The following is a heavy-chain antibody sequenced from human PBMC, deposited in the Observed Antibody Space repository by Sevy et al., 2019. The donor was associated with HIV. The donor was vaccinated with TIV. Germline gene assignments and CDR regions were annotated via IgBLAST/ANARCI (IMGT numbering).Heavy chain of an antibody. CDR1: GFTFSSYS. J-gene: IGHJ4*02. D-gene: IGHD6-19*01. CDR2: ISSSSSYI. Sequence: GGSLRLSCAASGFTFSSYSMNWVRQAPGKGLEWVSSISSSSSYIYYADSVKGRFTIARNNAKNSRYLQMNSLRAEDTAVYYCARDSSGWYYFDYWGQGTLVTVSS. V-gene: IGHV3-21*01. CDR3: ARDSSGWYYFDY.